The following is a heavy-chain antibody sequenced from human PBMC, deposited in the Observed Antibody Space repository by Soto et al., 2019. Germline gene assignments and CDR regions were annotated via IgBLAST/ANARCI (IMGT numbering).Heavy chain of an antibody. CDR1: VYTFTSYG. V-gene: IGHV1-18*01. J-gene: IGHJ4*02. Sequence: VRLVQSGAEVMTPGSSGKVSSKAPVYTFTSYGISWVRQAPGQGLKGMGWISAYNGNTNYAQKLQGRVTMTTDTSTSTAYMELRSLRSDDTAVSYCSRLEREHFAYWCQGTMVTVSS. CDR2: ISAYNGNT. CDR3: SRLEREHFAY. D-gene: IGHD1-1*01.